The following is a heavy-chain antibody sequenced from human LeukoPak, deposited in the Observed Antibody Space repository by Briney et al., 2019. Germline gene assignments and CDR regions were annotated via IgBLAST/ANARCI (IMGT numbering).Heavy chain of an antibody. CDR3: ARGQDYYDTDNWFDP. V-gene: IGHV4-59*01. CDR1: GGSISSYY. Sequence: SETLSLTCTVSGGSISSYYWSWIRQPPGKGLEWIGYIYYSGSTNYNPSLKSRVTISVDTSKNQFSLKLSSVTAADTAVYYCARGQDYYDTDNWFDPWGQGTLVTVSS. J-gene: IGHJ5*02. CDR2: IYYSGST. D-gene: IGHD3-22*01.